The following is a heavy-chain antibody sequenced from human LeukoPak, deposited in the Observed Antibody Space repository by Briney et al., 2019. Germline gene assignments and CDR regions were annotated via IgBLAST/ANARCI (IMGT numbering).Heavy chain of an antibody. CDR2: IRYDGSNK. D-gene: IGHD4/OR15-4a*01. J-gene: IGHJ4*02. V-gene: IGHV3-30*02. CDR1: GFTLSSYG. CDR3: ARRAGAYSHPYDY. Sequence: GGSLRLSCAASGFTLSSYGMHWVRQAPGKGLEWVAFIRYDGSNKYYADSVKGRFTISRDNSKDTLYLQMNSLRAEDTAVYYCARRAGAYSHPYDYWGQGTLVTVSS.